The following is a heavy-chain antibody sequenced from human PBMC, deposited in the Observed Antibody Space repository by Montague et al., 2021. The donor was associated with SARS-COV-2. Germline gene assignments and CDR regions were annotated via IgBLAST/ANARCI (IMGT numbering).Heavy chain of an antibody. V-gene: IGHV4-59*11. CDR3: ARAGAMVYGMDV. CDR2: LNNNGST. D-gene: IGHD5-18*01. CDR1: GGSISSRN. Sequence: SETLSLTCTVSGGSISSRNCSWIWHSQAKGLEGVWFLNNNGSTNYNPSPKSRVTISVDTSKNQFSLKLSSVTAADTAVYYCARAGAMVYGMDVWGQGTTVTVSS. J-gene: IGHJ6*02.